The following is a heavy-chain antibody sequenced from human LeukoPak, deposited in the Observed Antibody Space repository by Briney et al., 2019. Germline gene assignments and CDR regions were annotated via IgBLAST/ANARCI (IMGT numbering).Heavy chain of an antibody. V-gene: IGHV4-59*01. CDR3: ARGIAGEWLPI. CDR2: LYFSGST. D-gene: IGHD3-3*01. CDR1: GISISNYY. Sequence: SETLSLTCTVSGISISNYYWSWIRQPPGKGLEWIGYLYFSGSTNYNPSLKSRVTISVDTSKNQFSLKLSSVTAADTAMYYCARGIAGEWLPIWGQGTLVTVSS. J-gene: IGHJ4*02.